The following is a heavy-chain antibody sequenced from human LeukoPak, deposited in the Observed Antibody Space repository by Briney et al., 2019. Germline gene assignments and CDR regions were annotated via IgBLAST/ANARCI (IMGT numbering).Heavy chain of an antibody. D-gene: IGHD3-10*01. CDR2: ISAYNGNT. J-gene: IGHJ6*03. Sequence: SVKVSCKASGYTFTNYGISWVRQAPGQGLEWMGWISAYNGNTNYAQKLQGRVTMTTDTSTSTAYMELRSLRSDDTAVYYCARGVMVRGVSYYYYMDVWGKGTTVTVSS. CDR3: ARGVMVRGVSYYYYMDV. V-gene: IGHV1-18*01. CDR1: GYTFTNYG.